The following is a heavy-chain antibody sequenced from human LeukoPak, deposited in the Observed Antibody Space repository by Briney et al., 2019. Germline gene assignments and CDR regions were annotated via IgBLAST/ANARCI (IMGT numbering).Heavy chain of an antibody. V-gene: IGHV4-39*07. CDR3: ASFPALLWFGELLHYGMDV. CDR2: IYYSGST. D-gene: IGHD3-10*01. CDR1: GGSISSSSYY. J-gene: IGHJ6*02. Sequence: SETQSLTCTVSGGSISSSSYYWGWIRQPPGKGLEWIGSIYYSGSTYYNPSLKSRVTISVDTSKNQFSLKLSSVTAADTAVYYCASFPALLWFGELLHYGMDVWGQGTTVTVSS.